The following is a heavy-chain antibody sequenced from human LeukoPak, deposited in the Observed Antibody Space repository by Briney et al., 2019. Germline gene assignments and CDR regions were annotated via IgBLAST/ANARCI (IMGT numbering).Heavy chain of an antibody. CDR2: IYYSGST. Sequence: SETLSLTCTVSGGSISSSSYYWGWIRQPPGKGLEWIGSIYYSGSTYYNPSLKSRVTISVDTSKNQFSLKLSSVTAADTALYYCARRAVTAMVTYFDYWGQGTLVTVSS. V-gene: IGHV4-39*01. CDR1: GGSISSSSYY. CDR3: ARRAVTAMVTYFDY. D-gene: IGHD5-18*01. J-gene: IGHJ4*02.